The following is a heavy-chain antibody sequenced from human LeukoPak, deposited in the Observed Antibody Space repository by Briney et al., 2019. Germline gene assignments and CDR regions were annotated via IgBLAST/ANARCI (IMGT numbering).Heavy chain of an antibody. CDR3: AIAARADAFDI. CDR2: IIPIFGTA. V-gene: IGHV1-69*05. CDR1: GGTFSSYA. D-gene: IGHD6-6*01. J-gene: IGHJ3*02. Sequence: SVKVSCKASGGTFSSYAISWVRQAPGHGLEWMGRIIPIFGTANYAQKFQGRVTITTDESTSTAYMELSSLRSEDTAVYYCAIAARADAFDIWGQGTMVTVSS.